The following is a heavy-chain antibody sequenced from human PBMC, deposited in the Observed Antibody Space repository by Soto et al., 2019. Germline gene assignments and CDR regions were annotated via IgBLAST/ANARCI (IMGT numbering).Heavy chain of an antibody. CDR3: ARESEDLTSNFDY. J-gene: IGHJ4*02. CDR1: GFTFTRYS. Sequence: EVQLVESGGGLVKPGGSLRLSCAASGFTFTRYSMNWVRQAPGKGLEWVSSISSTTNYIYYADFMKGRFTVSRDNAKNSVYLDMNSLSAEDTAVYYCARESEDLTSNFDYWGQGTLVSVSS. CDR2: ISSTTNYI. V-gene: IGHV3-21*01.